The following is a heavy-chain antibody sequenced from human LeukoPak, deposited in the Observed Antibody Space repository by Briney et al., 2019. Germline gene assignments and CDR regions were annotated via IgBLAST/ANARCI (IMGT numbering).Heavy chain of an antibody. J-gene: IGHJ4*02. CDR3: ARGGEMVTIISFDY. D-gene: IGHD5-24*01. V-gene: IGHV4-59*01. Sequence: NSSETLSLTCTVSGGSISSYYWSWIRQPPGKGLEWIGYIYYSGSTNYNPSLKSRVTISVDTSKNQFSLKLSSVTAADTAVYYCARGGEMVTIISFDYWGQGTLVTVSS. CDR2: IYYSGST. CDR1: GGSISSYY.